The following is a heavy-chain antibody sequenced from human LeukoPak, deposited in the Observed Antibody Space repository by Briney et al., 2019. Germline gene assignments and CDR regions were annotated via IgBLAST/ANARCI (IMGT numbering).Heavy chain of an antibody. V-gene: IGHV4-59*12. CDR3: ASPLALGYSGYDYYYYYMDV. CDR1: GGSISSYY. J-gene: IGHJ6*03. Sequence: PSETLSLTCTVSGGSISSYYWSWIRQPPGKGLEWIAYIYYSGSTYYNPSLKSRVTISVDRSKNQFSLKLSSVTAADTAVYYCASPLALGYSGYDYYYYYMDVWGKGTTVTVSS. D-gene: IGHD5-12*01. CDR2: IYYSGST.